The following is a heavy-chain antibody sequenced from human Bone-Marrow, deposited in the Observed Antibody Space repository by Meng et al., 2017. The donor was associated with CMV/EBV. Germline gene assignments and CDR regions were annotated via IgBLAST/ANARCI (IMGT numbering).Heavy chain of an antibody. CDR1: GYTFTGYY. J-gene: IGHJ4*02. CDR3: ARDQSLGYYCGSGRSILY. Sequence: ASVKVSCKASGYTFTGYYMHWVRQAPGQGLEWMGIINPSGGSTSYAQKFQGRVTMTRDTSTSTVYMELSSLRSEDTAVYYGARDQSLGYYCGSGRSILYWGQGTLVTVSS. V-gene: IGHV1-46*01. D-gene: IGHD3-10*01. CDR2: INPSGGST.